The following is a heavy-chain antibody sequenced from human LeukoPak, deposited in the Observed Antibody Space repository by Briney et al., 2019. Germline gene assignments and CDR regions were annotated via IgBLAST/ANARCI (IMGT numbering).Heavy chain of an antibody. CDR2: ISGSGGST. V-gene: IGHV3-23*01. CDR3: AKHTAMGVLYMDV. D-gene: IGHD5-18*01. CDR1: GFTFSSYA. Sequence: GGSLRLSCAASGFTFSSYAMSWVRQAPGKGPEWVSAISGSGGSTYYADSVKGRFTISRDNSKNTLYLQMNSLRAEDTAVYYCAKHTAMGVLYMDVWGKGTTVTVSS. J-gene: IGHJ6*03.